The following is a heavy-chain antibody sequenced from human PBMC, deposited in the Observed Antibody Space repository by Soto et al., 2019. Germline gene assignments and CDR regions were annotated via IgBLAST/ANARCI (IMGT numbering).Heavy chain of an antibody. J-gene: IGHJ4*02. D-gene: IGHD6-13*01. V-gene: IGHV3-33*01. CDR2: IWYDGSNK. CDR3: ARDPVSDSSSWFFDY. Sequence: QVQLVESGGGVVQPGRSLRLSCAASGFTFSSYGMHWVRQAPGKGLEWVAVIWYDGSNKYYADSVKGRFTISRDNSKNTLDPQRNSLRAEDTAVDYCARDPVSDSSSWFFDYWGQGTLVTVSS. CDR1: GFTFSSYG.